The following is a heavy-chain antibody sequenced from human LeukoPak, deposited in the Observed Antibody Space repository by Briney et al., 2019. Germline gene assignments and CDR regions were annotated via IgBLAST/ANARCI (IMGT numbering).Heavy chain of an antibody. V-gene: IGHV3-7*03. CDR1: GFTLSNHW. CDR2: VNRDGSET. Sequence: GGSLRLSCAASGFTLSNHWMTWARQVPGRGPEWVANVNRDGSETYYLDSVKGRFTISKDNAKNSLYLQMNSLRAEDTALYHCARNNDMDVWGQGTTVIVSS. D-gene: IGHD2-8*01. CDR3: ARNNDMDV. J-gene: IGHJ6*02.